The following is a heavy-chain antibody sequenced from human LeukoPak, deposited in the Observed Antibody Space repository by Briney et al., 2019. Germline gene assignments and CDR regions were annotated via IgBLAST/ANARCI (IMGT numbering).Heavy chain of an antibody. CDR2: LYYSGNI. J-gene: IGHJ5*02. V-gene: IGHV4-39*07. CDR1: GGSFSSRSNY. CDR3: ARGCTNGVNQEVWLDP. Sequence: SETLSLTCTVSGGSFSSRSNYWGWIRQPPGKGLEWIGSLYYSGNIHYNPSLKSRVTMSMDTSKNQCSLNLKSVAAADTAIYCARGCTNGVNQEVWLDPWGQGTLVIVSS. D-gene: IGHD2-8*01.